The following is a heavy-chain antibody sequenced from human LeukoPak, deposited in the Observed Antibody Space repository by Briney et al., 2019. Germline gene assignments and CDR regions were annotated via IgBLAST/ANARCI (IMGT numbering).Heavy chain of an antibody. Sequence: SETLSLTCTVSGGSISSSSYYWGWIRQPPGKGLEWIGSIYYGGSTYYNPSLKSRFTMSIDTSKNQFSLKLSSVTAADTAVYYCATYSITGAWAEYFLHWGQGTLVTVSS. J-gene: IGHJ1*01. D-gene: IGHD2/OR15-2a*01. CDR2: IYYGGST. CDR1: GGSISSSSYY. CDR3: ATYSITGAWAEYFLH. V-gene: IGHV4-39*07.